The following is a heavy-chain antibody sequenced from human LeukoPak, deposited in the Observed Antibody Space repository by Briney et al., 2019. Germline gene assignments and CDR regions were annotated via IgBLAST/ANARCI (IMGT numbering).Heavy chain of an antibody. CDR2: ISGSDDRT. CDR1: GLTFYSYD. CDR3: AKEWGDY. D-gene: IGHD3-16*01. V-gene: IGHV3-23*01. J-gene: IGHJ4*02. Sequence: GSLRLSCAVSGLTFYSYDMSWVRQAPGKGLEWVSSISGSDDRTYYVDSVKGRFTISRDDSKNTLFLQMNSLRAEDTAVYYCAKEWGDYWGQGTPVTVSS.